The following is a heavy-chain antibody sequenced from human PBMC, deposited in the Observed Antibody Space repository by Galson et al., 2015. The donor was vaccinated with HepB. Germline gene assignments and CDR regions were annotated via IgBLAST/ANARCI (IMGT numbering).Heavy chain of an antibody. Sequence: SVKVSCKVSGYTLTELSMHWVRQAPGKGLEWMGGFDPEDGETIYAQKFQGRVTMTEDTSTDTAYMELSSLRSEDTAVYYCATTAQNTYYYDSSLGGYYYYYGMDVWGQGTTVTVSS. CDR3: ATTAQNTYYYDSSLGGYYYYYGMDV. D-gene: IGHD3-22*01. CDR2: FDPEDGET. CDR1: GYTLTELS. V-gene: IGHV1-24*01. J-gene: IGHJ6*02.